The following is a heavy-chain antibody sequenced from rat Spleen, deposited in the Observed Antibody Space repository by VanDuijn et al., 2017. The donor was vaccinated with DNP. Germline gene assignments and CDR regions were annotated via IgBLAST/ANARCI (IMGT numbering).Heavy chain of an antibody. CDR2: MNSAGST. CDR3: ARWGVGVGFAY. J-gene: IGHJ3*01. CDR1: AYSITSSYR. Sequence: EVQLQESGPGLVKPSQSLSLTCSVTAYSITSSYRWNWIRKFPGNKLEWMGYMNSAGSTNYNPSLKRRISITRDTSKNHFFLHLNSITPEDPATSDCARWGVGVGFAYWGEGTLVTVSS. V-gene: IGHV3-3*01. D-gene: IGHD4-3*01.